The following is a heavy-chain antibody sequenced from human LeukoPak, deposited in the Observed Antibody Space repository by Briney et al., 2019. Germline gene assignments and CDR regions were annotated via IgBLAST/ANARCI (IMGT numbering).Heavy chain of an antibody. Sequence: GGSLRLSCTASGFTFSSYGMHWVRQAPGKGLEWVSSIQFDGSEKYYADSVRGRFTISRDNSKNTLSLQMNSLRAEDTALYYCAKDVYDCSGGSCPQYYYVMDVWGQGTTVTVSS. D-gene: IGHD2-15*01. CDR1: GFTFSSYG. J-gene: IGHJ6*02. CDR2: IQFDGSEK. V-gene: IGHV3-30*02. CDR3: AKDVYDCSGGSCPQYYYVMDV.